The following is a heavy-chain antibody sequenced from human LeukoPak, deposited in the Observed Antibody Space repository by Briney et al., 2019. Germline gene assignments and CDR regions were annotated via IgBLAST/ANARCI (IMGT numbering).Heavy chain of an antibody. Sequence: SETLSLTCTVSGGSISSSSYYWGWIRQPPGKGLEWIGSIYYSGSTYYNPSLKSRVTISVDTSKNQFSLKLSSVTAADTAVYYCARETGVGTDDAFDIWGQGTMVTVSS. V-gene: IGHV4-39*07. CDR3: ARETGVGTDDAFDI. J-gene: IGHJ3*02. CDR2: IYYSGST. CDR1: GGSISSSSYY. D-gene: IGHD1-1*01.